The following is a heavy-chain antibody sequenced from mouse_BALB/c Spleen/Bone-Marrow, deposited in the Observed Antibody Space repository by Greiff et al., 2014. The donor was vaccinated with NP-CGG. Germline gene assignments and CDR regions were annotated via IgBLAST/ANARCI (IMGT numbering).Heavy chain of an antibody. V-gene: IGHV1S132*01. D-gene: IGHD1-2*01. CDR2: IYPGTGST. J-gene: IGHJ2*01. CDR3: ARFAITTAHFDY. CDR1: GYIFTSYW. Sequence: VQLQQSGAELVRPGASVKLSCKTSGYIFTSYWIHWVKQRSGQGLEWIARIYPGTGSTYYNEKFKGKATLTADKSSSTAYMQLSSLKSEDSAVNFCARFAITTAHFDYWGQGTTLTVSS.